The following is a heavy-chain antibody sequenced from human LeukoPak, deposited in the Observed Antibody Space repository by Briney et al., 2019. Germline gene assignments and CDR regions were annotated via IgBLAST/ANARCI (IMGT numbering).Heavy chain of an antibody. D-gene: IGHD6-19*01. Sequence: GGSLRLSCAASGFIFSTYYMSWVRQAPGKGLEWVSSISSRSTYIYYADSVKGRFTISRDNAKNSLYLQMNRLRAEDTAVYYCAREESGSSGWYDYWGQGTLVTVSS. V-gene: IGHV3-21*01. J-gene: IGHJ4*02. CDR2: ISSRSTYI. CDR1: GFIFSTYY. CDR3: AREESGSSGWYDY.